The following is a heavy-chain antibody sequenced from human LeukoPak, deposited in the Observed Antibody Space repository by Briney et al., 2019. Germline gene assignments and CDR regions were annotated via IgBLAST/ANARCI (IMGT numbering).Heavy chain of an antibody. Sequence: GGSLRLSCAASGFTVSSNYMSGVRQAPGKGLEWGSVIYSGGSTYYADSVKGRFPISRDNYKNTLYLQMNSLRAEDMAVYYCARDRVDMRHAFDIWGQGTMVTVSS. CDR1: GFTVSSNY. D-gene: IGHD2-15*01. V-gene: IGHV3-53*01. CDR2: IYSGGST. CDR3: ARDRVDMRHAFDI. J-gene: IGHJ3*02.